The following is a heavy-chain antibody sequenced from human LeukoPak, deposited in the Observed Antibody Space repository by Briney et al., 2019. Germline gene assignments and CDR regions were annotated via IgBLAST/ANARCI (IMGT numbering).Heavy chain of an antibody. CDR1: GGAISSGSYY. D-gene: IGHD6-6*01. V-gene: IGHV4-61*02. CDR2: IYTSGST. J-gene: IGHJ6*03. CDR3: ARDEYSSSSGTPTTGYYYYYYMDV. Sequence: PSQTLSLTCTVSGGAISSGSYYWSWIRQPAGKGLEWIGRIYTSGSTNYNPSLKSRVTISVDTSKNQFSLKLSSVTAADTAVYYCARDEYSSSSGTPTTGYYYYYYMDVWGKGTTVTVSS.